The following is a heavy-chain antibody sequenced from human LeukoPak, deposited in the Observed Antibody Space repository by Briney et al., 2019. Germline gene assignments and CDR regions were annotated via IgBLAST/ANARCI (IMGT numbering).Heavy chain of an antibody. V-gene: IGHV3-43*02. D-gene: IGHD5-18*01. CDR2: ISGDGDRT. J-gene: IGHJ6*03. CDR3: AKDARLIHLWSIVYYYYYMDV. CDR1: GFTFDGHA. Sequence: GGSLRLSCAASGFTFDGHAMHWVRQAPGKGLEWVSVISGDGDRTYYADSVEGRFTVSRDNSKNSLYLQLNSLRSEDTALYYCAKDARLIHLWSIVYYYYYMDVWGKGTAVTVSS.